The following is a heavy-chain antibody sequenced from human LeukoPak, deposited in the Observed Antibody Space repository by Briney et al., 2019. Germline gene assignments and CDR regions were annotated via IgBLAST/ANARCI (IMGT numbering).Heavy chain of an antibody. CDR3: ARYSTSGYSYDGNIRSFDY. CDR1: GDSINSLDL. J-gene: IGHJ4*02. D-gene: IGHD5-18*01. CDR2: IYHSGST. V-gene: IGHV4-4*02. Sequence: SETLSLTCTVSGDSINSLDLWSWVRQPPGKGLEWIGEIYHSGSTNYNPSLKSRVTISVDKSKNQFSLKLSSVTAADTAVYYCARYSTSGYSYDGNIRSFDYWGQGTLVTVSS.